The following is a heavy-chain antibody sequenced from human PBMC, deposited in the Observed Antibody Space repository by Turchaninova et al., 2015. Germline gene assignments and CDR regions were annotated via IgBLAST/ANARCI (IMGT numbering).Heavy chain of an antibody. CDR2: IKRKTEGGAT. CDR3: TTDHGDYEAY. CDR1: GLTFPDAW. D-gene: IGHD4-17*01. Sequence: DVQLVESGGGLVKPGESLRLSCAASGLTFPDAWMSWIRKAPGKGLGWVGRIKRKTEGGATNFAASVKGRFTMARDDSKKTVYLQMNSLKTEDTAVYYCTTDHGDYEAYWGQGTLVTVSS. J-gene: IGHJ4*02. V-gene: IGHV3-15*01.